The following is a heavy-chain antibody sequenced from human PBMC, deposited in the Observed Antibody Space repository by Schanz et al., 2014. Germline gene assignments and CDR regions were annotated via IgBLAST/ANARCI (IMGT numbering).Heavy chain of an antibody. CDR3: ARPSDSSWYMDV. D-gene: IGHD2-21*02. J-gene: IGHJ6*03. V-gene: IGHV3-7*01. CDR2: ISSDGNQQ. CDR1: GFTFSTYW. Sequence: VQLVESGGGLVQPGGSLRLSCAASGFTFSTYWMSWVRQAPGKGLEWVGVISSDGNQQYYVDSVRGRFTMSRDNAKNSLYLQMNSLTAEDTAVYYCARPSDSSWYMDVWGKGTTVTVSS.